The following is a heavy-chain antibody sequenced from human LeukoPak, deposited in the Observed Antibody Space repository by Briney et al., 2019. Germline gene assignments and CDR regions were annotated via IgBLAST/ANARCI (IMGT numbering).Heavy chain of an antibody. J-gene: IGHJ4*02. CDR2: ISGSGGST. CDR3: AKGRGSGGSCYSSDY. V-gene: IGHV3-23*01. Sequence: GGSLRLSCAASGFTFSSYAMSWVRQAPGKGLEWVSAISGSGGSTYYADSVKGRFTISRDNSKNTLYLQMNSLRAEDTAVYYCAKGRGSGGSCYSSDYWGQGTLVTVSS. D-gene: IGHD2-15*01. CDR1: GFTFSSYA.